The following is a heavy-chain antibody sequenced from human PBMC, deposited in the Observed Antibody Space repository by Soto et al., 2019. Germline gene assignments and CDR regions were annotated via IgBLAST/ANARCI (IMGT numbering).Heavy chain of an antibody. V-gene: IGHV4-39*01. CDR2: IYYSGST. J-gene: IGHJ4*02. CDR1: GGSISSSSYY. Sequence: QLQLQESGPGLVKPSETLSLTCTVSGGSISSSSYYWGWIRQPPGKGLEWIGSIYYSGSTYYNPSLKSRVPISVDTSKNQFSLKLSSVTAADTAVYYCARHGGGSYFATFFDYWGQGTLVTVSS. CDR3: ARHGGGSYFATFFDY. D-gene: IGHD1-26*01.